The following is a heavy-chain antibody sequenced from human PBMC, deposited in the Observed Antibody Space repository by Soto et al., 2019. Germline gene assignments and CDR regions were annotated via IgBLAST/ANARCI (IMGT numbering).Heavy chain of an antibody. CDR2: INPSGGST. CDR1: GYTFTSYY. Sequence: VASVKVSCKASGYTFTSYYMHWVRQAPGQGLEWMGIINPSGGSTSYAQKFQGRVTMTRDTSISTAYMELSRLRSDDTAVYYCARDLYYDSSGYAFDYWGQGTLVTVSS. CDR3: ARDLYYDSSGYAFDY. J-gene: IGHJ4*02. V-gene: IGHV1-46*01. D-gene: IGHD3-22*01.